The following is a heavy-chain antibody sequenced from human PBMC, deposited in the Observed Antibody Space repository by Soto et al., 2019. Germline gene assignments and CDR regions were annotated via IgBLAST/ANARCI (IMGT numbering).Heavy chain of an antibody. Sequence: SETLSLTCAVYGGSFSGYYWSWIRQPPGKGLEWIGEINHSGSTNYNPSLKSRVTISVDTSKNQFSLKLSSVTAADTDVYYCARGQLAAAGTDYWGQGTLVTVSS. V-gene: IGHV4-34*01. CDR1: GGSFSGYY. CDR3: ARGQLAAAGTDY. CDR2: INHSGST. D-gene: IGHD6-13*01. J-gene: IGHJ4*02.